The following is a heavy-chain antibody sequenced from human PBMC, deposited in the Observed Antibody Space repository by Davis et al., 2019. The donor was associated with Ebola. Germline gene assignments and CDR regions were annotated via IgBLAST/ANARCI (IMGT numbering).Heavy chain of an antibody. J-gene: IGHJ1*01. V-gene: IGHV3-23*01. CDR2: IIGSGSNI. D-gene: IGHD3-10*01. CDR3: AKRITMVRGVLALAEYFQH. CDR1: GFTFSSHS. Sequence: GESLKISCAASGFTFSSHSMDWVRQAPGKGLEWVSSIIGSGSNIYYAESVKGRFTISRDNSKNTLYLQMNSLRAEDTAVYYCAKRITMVRGVLALAEYFQHWGQGTLVTVSS.